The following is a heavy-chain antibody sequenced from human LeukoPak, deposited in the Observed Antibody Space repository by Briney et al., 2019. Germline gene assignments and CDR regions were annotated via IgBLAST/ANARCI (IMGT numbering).Heavy chain of an antibody. CDR1: GGSISRYY. J-gene: IGHJ4*02. D-gene: IGHD4-17*01. CDR2: IYYSGRT. CDR3: AKAGRPYGDYVGD. V-gene: IGHV4-59*08. Sequence: SETLSLTCTVSGGSISRYYWSWIRQPPGKGLEWIGYIYYSGRTNYNPSLKSRVTISIDTSKNQFSLKLSSVTAADTAVYYCAKAGRPYGDYVGDWGQGTLVTVSS.